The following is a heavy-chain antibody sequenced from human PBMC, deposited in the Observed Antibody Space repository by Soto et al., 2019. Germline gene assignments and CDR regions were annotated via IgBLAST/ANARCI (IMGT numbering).Heavy chain of an antibody. CDR1: GFTFSDYY. J-gene: IGHJ4*02. D-gene: IGHD6-6*01. CDR3: ARWANGSSSHFDY. CDR2: ISSSSSYT. Sequence: PGGSLRFSCAASGFTFSDYYMSWIRQAPGKGLEWVSYISSSSSYTNYADSVKGRFTISRDNAKNSLYLQMNSLRAEDTAVYYCARWANGSSSHFDYWGQGTLVTVSS. V-gene: IGHV3-11*06.